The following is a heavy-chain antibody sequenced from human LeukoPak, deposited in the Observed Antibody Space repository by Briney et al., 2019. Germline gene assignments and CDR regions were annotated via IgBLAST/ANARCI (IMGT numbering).Heavy chain of an antibody. Sequence: ASVKVSCKASGYTFTSYGINWVRQPPGQGLDGMGWISVYNGNTKYAQKFQGRVTMTTDTYTRTADMELRSLGTDDAAGYYCARRGTGARPGDYDVWAGAGCWGQGTLVSVP. V-gene: IGHV1-18*01. D-gene: IGHD3-3*01. CDR1: GYTFTSYG. CDR2: ISVYNGNT. CDR3: ARRGTGARPGDYDVWAGAGC. J-gene: IGHJ4*02.